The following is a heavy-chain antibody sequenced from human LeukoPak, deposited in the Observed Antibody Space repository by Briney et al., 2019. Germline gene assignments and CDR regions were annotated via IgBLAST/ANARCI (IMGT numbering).Heavy chain of an antibody. D-gene: IGHD1-26*01. Sequence: ASVKVSCKASGYTFTSYDINWVRQATGQGLEWMGWTNPNSGNTGYAQKFQGRVTITRNTSISTAYMELSSLRSEDTAVYYCARRSGSSRLGYMDVWGKGTTVTVSS. CDR2: TNPNSGNT. CDR1: GYTFTSYD. J-gene: IGHJ6*03. CDR3: ARRSGSSRLGYMDV. V-gene: IGHV1-8*03.